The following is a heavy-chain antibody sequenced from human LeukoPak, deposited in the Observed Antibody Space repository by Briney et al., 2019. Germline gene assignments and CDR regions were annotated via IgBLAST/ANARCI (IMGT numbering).Heavy chain of an antibody. CDR3: ARVSWNYGYYYYMDV. V-gene: IGHV6-1*01. J-gene: IGHJ6*03. CDR2: AYYRSKWYN. CDR1: GDSVSNNSGA. Sequence: SQTLSLTCAISGDSVSNNSGAWNWIRQSPSRGLEWLGRAYYRSKWYNDYAVSVKSRITIIPDTSKNQFSLQLNSVTPEDTAVYYCARVSWNYGYYYYMDVWGKGTTVTVSS. D-gene: IGHD1-7*01.